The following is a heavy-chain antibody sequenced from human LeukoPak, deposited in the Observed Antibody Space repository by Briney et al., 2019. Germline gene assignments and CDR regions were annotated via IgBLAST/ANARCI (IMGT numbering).Heavy chain of an antibody. J-gene: IGHJ5*02. D-gene: IGHD6-13*01. CDR2: IYHSGST. CDR1: GYSISSGHY. CDR3: ARDPAWAADSLHWVDP. V-gene: IGHV4-38-2*02. Sequence: SETLSLTCTVSGYSISSGHYWGWIRQSPDKGLEWIGSIYHSGSTYYNPSLKSRVTISVDTSKNQYSPKLTSVTAADTAIYYCARDPAWAADSLHWVDPWGQGTRVTVSS.